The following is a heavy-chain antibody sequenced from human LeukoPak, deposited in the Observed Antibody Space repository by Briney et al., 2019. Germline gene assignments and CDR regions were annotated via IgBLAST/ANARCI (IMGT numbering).Heavy chain of an antibody. CDR3: ATSSGYSSGGY. Sequence: SVKVSCKASGGTFSSYAISWVRQAPGQGLEWMGRIIHILGIANYAQKFQGRVTITADKSTSTAYMELSSLRSEDTAVYYCATSSGYSSGGYWGQGTLVTVSS. D-gene: IGHD5-18*01. J-gene: IGHJ4*02. V-gene: IGHV1-69*04. CDR2: IIHILGIA. CDR1: GGTFSSYA.